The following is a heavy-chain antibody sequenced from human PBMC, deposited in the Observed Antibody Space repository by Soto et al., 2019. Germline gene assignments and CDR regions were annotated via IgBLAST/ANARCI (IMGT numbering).Heavy chain of an antibody. CDR3: ARQVGDAYCRGGSCSRRYDAFDI. D-gene: IGHD2-15*01. V-gene: IGHV4-39*01. Sequence: QLQLQESGPRLVKPSATLSLTCSVSGGSISSSSYYWGWIRQPPGKGLEWTGSIYYSGSTYYNPSCRDCVNISVVRSKNLFSLKLRSVNAADTAVYYCARQVGDAYCRGGSCSRRYDAFDIWGQGTMVTVSS. J-gene: IGHJ3*02. CDR1: GGSISSSSYY. CDR2: IYYSGST.